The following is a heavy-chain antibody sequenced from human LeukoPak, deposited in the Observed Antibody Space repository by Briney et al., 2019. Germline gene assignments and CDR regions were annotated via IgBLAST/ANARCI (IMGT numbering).Heavy chain of an antibody. V-gene: IGHV3-30*02. CDR2: IRYDGSNK. CDR1: GFTFSSYG. Sequence: PGGSLRLSCAASGFTFSSYGMHWVRQAPGKGLEWVAFIRYDGSNKYYADSAKGRFTISRDNSKNTLYLQMNSLRAEDTAVYYCAKDCSSTSCYTGDYWGQGTLVTVSS. J-gene: IGHJ4*02. CDR3: AKDCSSTSCYTGDY. D-gene: IGHD2-2*02.